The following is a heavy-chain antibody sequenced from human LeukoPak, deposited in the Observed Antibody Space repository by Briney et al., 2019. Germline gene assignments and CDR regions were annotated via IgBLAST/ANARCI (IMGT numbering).Heavy chain of an antibody. CDR1: GYSISSGY. Sequence: LSLTCTVSGYSISSGYYWGWVRQAPGKGLEWVAVISYDGSNKYYADSVKGRFTISRDNSKNTLYLQMNSLRAEDTAVYYCATNQGSSWPGDWFDPWGQGTLVTVSS. CDR2: ISYDGSNK. D-gene: IGHD6-13*01. J-gene: IGHJ5*02. V-gene: IGHV3-30*03. CDR3: ATNQGSSWPGDWFDP.